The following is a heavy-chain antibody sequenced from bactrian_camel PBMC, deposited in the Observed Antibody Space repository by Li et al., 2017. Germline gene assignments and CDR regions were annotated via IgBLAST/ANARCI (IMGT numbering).Heavy chain of an antibody. V-gene: IGHV3-2*01. CDR3: ATDNPILAGWEFTN. D-gene: IGHD5*01. CDR1: GFTFSSSY. CDR2: IGNDGSIT. J-gene: IGHJ4*01. Sequence: HVQLVESGGGLVQPGGSLRLSCAASGFTFSSSYMSWVRQAPGKGLEWVSSIGNDGSITYYADSVKGRFTISRDNAKNTLYLRMNNLKTEDTGVYYCATDNPILAGWEFTNWGQGTQVTVS.